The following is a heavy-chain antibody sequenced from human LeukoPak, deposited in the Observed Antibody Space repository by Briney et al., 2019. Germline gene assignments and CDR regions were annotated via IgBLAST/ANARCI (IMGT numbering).Heavy chain of an antibody. J-gene: IGHJ4*02. V-gene: IGHV4-38-2*02. Sequence: SETLSLTCAVSGYSISSGYYWGWIRQPPGKGLEWIGSIYHSGSTYYNPSPKSRVTISVDTSKNQFSLKLSSVTAADTAVYYCARDDTSGYSYGVYFDYWGQGTLVTVSS. CDR1: GYSISSGYY. CDR2: IYHSGST. CDR3: ARDDTSGYSYGVYFDY. D-gene: IGHD5-18*01.